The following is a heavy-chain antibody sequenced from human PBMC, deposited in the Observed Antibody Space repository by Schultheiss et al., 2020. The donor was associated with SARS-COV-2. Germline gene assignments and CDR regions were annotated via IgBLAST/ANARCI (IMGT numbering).Heavy chain of an antibody. V-gene: IGHV3-74*01. J-gene: IGHJ4*02. D-gene: IGHD3-22*01. CDR3: ARAYYDGSGRFDY. Sequence: GESLKISCAASGFTFSNYAMHWVRQAPGKGLVWVSRINSDGSSTSYADSVKGRFTISRDNAKNTLYLQMNDLTPEDTAVYYCARAYYDGSGRFDYWGQGTLVTVSS. CDR1: GFTFSNYA. CDR2: INSDGSST.